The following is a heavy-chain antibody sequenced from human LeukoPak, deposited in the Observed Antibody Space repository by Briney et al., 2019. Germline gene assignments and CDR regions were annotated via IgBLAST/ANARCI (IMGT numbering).Heavy chain of an antibody. D-gene: IGHD2-2*01. J-gene: IGHJ5*02. V-gene: IGHV1-2*02. Sequence: EASVKVSCKASGYTFTGYYIHWVRQAPGQGLEWMGWINPNSGGTNYAQKFQGRVTMTRDTSISTAYMELSRLRSDDTAVYYCAREDIVVVPAAQGGFDPWGQGTLVTVSS. CDR1: GYTFTGYY. CDR2: INPNSGGT. CDR3: AREDIVVVPAAQGGFDP.